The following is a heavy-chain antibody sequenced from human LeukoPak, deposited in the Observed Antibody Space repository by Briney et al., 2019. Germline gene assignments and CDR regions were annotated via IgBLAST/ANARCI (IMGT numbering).Heavy chain of an antibody. CDR1: GFTFSIST. CDR3: ARPLYCSSTSCSLQYFQH. J-gene: IGHJ1*01. V-gene: IGHV3-21*01. D-gene: IGHD2-2*01. Sequence: GGSLRLSCAASGFTFSISTMNWVRQAPGKGLEWVSSISSSSSYIYYADSVKGRFTISRDNAKNSLYLQMNSLRAEDTAVYYCARPLYCSSTSCSLQYFQHWGQGTLVTVSS. CDR2: ISSSSSYI.